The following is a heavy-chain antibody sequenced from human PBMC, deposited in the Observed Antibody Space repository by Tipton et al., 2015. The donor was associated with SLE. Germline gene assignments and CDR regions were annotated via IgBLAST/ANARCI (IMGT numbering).Heavy chain of an antibody. CDR1: GGSISSSSYY. J-gene: IGHJ4*02. Sequence: TLSLTCTVSGGSISSSSYYWGWIRQPPGKGLEWIGSIYYSGSTYYNPSLKSRVTISVDTSKNQFSLKLSSVTAADTAVYYCARGADYDFWSGPYFDYWGQGTLVTVSS. CDR3: ARGADYDFWSGPYFDY. V-gene: IGHV4-39*07. CDR2: IYYSGST. D-gene: IGHD3-3*01.